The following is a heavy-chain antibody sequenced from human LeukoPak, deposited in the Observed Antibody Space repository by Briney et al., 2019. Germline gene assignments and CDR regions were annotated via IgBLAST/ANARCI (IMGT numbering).Heavy chain of an antibody. Sequence: PGGSLRLSCAASGFTFSSYGMNWVRQAPGKGLEWVSYISSSSSTIYYADSVKGRFTISRDNAKNSLYLQMNSLRDEDTAVYYCARYNWNYARTYYFDYWGQGTLVTVSS. D-gene: IGHD1-7*01. CDR1: GFTFSSYG. V-gene: IGHV3-48*02. J-gene: IGHJ4*02. CDR3: ARYNWNYARTYYFDY. CDR2: ISSSSSTI.